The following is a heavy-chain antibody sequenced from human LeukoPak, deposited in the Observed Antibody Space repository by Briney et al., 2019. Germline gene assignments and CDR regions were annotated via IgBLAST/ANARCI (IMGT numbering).Heavy chain of an antibody. J-gene: IGHJ5*02. CDR1: GDSISSSNHF. D-gene: IGHD2-21*01. V-gene: IGHV4-39*01. CDR2: IHYGGTT. Sequence: SETLSLTCTVSGDSISSSNHFWGWSRQPPGRGLECIGIIHYGGTTYYNPSLKSRVTLSVDTSKNQFSLKLSSVTAADTAVYYCARHRQYSDWFDPWGQGSLVTVSS. CDR3: ARHRQYSDWFDP.